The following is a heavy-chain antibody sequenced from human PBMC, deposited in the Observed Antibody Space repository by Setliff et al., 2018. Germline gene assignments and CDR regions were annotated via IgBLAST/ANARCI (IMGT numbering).Heavy chain of an antibody. CDR3: ARINFYVSSGYYYASDN. J-gene: IGHJ4*02. CDR1: GYTFSNYG. Sequence: GASVKVSCKASGYTFSNYGITWVRQAPGQGLEWMGWISAYSGNTKYAQKLQGRVTMTTDTSTTTAYLELRSLTSDDTAVYYCARINFYVSSGYYYASDNWGQGTLVTVSS. CDR2: ISAYSGNT. D-gene: IGHD3-22*01. V-gene: IGHV1-18*01.